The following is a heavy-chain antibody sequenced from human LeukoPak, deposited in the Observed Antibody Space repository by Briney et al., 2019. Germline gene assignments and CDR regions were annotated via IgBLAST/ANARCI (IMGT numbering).Heavy chain of an antibody. CDR2: ISLRGRT. V-gene: IGHV4-4*02. Sequence: PSETLSLTCGVSGGSITTTNFWSWVRQPPGGGLEWIGEISLRGRTQYNPSLESRVTISVDTSKNHFSLKLSSVTAADTAVYYCASGQYYDLWSGYYVDWGQGTLVTVSA. J-gene: IGHJ4*02. D-gene: IGHD3-3*01. CDR3: ASGQYYDLWSGYYVD. CDR1: GGSITTTNF.